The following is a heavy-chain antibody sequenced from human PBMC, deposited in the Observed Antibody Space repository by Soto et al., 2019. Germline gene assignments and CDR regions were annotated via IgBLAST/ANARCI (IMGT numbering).Heavy chain of an antibody. J-gene: IGHJ4*01. CDR3: ARDGYFDH. Sequence: QVQLVQSGAEVKKPGDSVRVSCKASGYTFTSYGIGWVRQAPGQGLEWMGWISANSGNTKYAQKLQGRVTMTTDASTSTAYMELRSLRSDDAAVYYCARDGYFDHWGHGTLVTVSS. CDR1: GYTFTSYG. V-gene: IGHV1-18*01. CDR2: ISANSGNT.